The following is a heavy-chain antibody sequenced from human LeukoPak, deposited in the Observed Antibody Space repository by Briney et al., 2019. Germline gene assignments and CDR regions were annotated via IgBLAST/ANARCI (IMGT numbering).Heavy chain of an antibody. CDR1: GFTFSSYA. Sequence: GGSLRLSCAASGFTFSSYAMTWVRQAPGKGLEWVSSIIGSGSNTYYADSVKGRFTISRDNSKNTLYLQMNSLRAEDTAVYYCAKGVLRTGGDYWGQGILVTVSS. CDR3: AKGVLRTGGDY. J-gene: IGHJ4*02. V-gene: IGHV3-23*01. CDR2: IIGSGSNT. D-gene: IGHD3-16*01.